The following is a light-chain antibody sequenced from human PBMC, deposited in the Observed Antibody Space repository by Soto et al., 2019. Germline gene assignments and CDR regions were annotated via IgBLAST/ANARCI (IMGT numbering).Light chain of an antibody. CDR2: GAS. CDR3: QQYGSSPWT. V-gene: IGKV3-20*01. CDR1: QSVSSNY. Sequence: EIVLTQSPGTLSLSPGERATLSCRARQSVSSNYLAWYQQKPGQAPRPLIYGASSRATGIPDRFSGSGAGTDFTLTISRLESADFAVYYCQQYGSSPWTFGQGTNVDI. J-gene: IGKJ1*01.